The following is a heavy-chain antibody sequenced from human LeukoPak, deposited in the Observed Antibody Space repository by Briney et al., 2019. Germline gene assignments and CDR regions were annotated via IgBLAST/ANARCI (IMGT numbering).Heavy chain of an antibody. D-gene: IGHD5-18*01. CDR2: ISSSSGSI. CDR3: ARDDSYGLDY. Sequence: GGSLRLSCAASGFTFSSFSMNWVRQAPGKELEWVSSISSSSGSIYYADSVKGRFTISRDNAKNSLYLQMNSLRAEDTAVYYCARDDSYGLDYWGQGTLVTVSS. CDR1: GFTFSSFS. J-gene: IGHJ4*02. V-gene: IGHV3-21*01.